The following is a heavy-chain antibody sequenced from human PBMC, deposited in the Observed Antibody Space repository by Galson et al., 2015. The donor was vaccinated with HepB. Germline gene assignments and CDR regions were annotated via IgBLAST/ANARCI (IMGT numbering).Heavy chain of an antibody. CDR1: GFTFSSYS. Sequence: SLRLSCAASGFTFSSYSMNWVRQAPGKGLEWVSSISSSSSYIYYADSVKGRFTISRDNAKNSLYLQMNSLRAEDTAVYYCARGSSGWSSFDYWGQGTLVTVSS. CDR3: ARGSSGWSSFDY. D-gene: IGHD6-13*01. V-gene: IGHV3-21*01. J-gene: IGHJ4*02. CDR2: ISSSSSYI.